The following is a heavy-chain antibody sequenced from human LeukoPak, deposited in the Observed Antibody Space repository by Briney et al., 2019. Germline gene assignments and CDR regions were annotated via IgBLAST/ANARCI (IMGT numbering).Heavy chain of an antibody. CDR2: ISASGGST. V-gene: IGHV3-23*01. J-gene: IGHJ4*02. Sequence: GGSLRLSCAASGFIFTNYAMSWVRQAPGKGLEWVSAISASGGSTYYADSVKGRFTISRDNSKNTLYLQMDSLRAEDTAVYYCAKDIIVVLTALTFDSWGQGTLVTVSS. CDR1: GFIFTNYA. CDR3: AKDIIVVLTALTFDS. D-gene: IGHD2-21*02.